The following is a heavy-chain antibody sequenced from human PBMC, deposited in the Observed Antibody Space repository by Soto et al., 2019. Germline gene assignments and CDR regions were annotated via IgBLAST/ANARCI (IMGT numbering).Heavy chain of an antibody. V-gene: IGHV3-21*01. Sequence: GGSLRLSCATSEFTFSSYSMNWVRQAPGKGLEWVSSISSGSSYIYYADSVKGRFTISRDSAKNSLYLQMNSLRAEDTAVYYCARTQAGGATTVNFDYWGKGTLVTV. CDR3: ARTQAGGATTVNFDY. CDR2: ISSGSSYI. J-gene: IGHJ4*02. CDR1: EFTFSSYS. D-gene: IGHD1-26*01.